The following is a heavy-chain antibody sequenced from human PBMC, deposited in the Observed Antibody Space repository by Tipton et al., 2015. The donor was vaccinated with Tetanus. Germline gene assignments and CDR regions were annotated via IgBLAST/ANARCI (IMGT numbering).Heavy chain of an antibody. D-gene: IGHD2-2*01. V-gene: IGHV4-31*03. CDR2: IYYSGST. J-gene: IGHJ3*02. Sequence: TLSLTCTVSGGSITSGGYYWSWIRQHPGKGLEWIGDIYYSGSTYYNPSLKSRVTISVDTSKNQFSLKLNSVTAADTAVYYCARRSYCSSASCYDAFDMWGQGTMVTVSS. CDR3: ARRSYCSSASCYDAFDM. CDR1: GGSITSGGYY.